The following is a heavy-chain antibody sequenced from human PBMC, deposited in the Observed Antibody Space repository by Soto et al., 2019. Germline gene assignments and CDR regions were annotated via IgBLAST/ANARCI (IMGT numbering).Heavy chain of an antibody. J-gene: IGHJ6*02. V-gene: IGHV1-46*01. D-gene: IGHD2-2*01. CDR2: INPSGGST. CDR1: GYTFTSYY. CDR3: ARPLSRIVVVPAAIDYYGMDV. Sequence: ASVKVSCKASGYTFTSYYMHWVRQAPGQGLEWMGIINPSGGSTSYAQKFQGRVTMTRETSTSTVYMELSSLRSEDTAVYYCARPLSRIVVVPAAIDYYGMDVWGQGTTVTVSS.